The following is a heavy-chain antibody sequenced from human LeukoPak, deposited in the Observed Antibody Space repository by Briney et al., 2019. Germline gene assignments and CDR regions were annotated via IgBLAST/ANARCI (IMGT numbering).Heavy chain of an antibody. CDR1: GFIFSSYW. Sequence: GGSLRLSCAASGFIFSSYWMSWVRQAPGKGLEWVANIQQAGSEKYYVGSVKGRFSISRDNAKNSLYLQMNSLRAEDTAVYFCARGQGSGSYYNSYYYYMDVWGKGTTVTVSS. CDR2: IQQAGSEK. J-gene: IGHJ6*03. D-gene: IGHD3-10*01. V-gene: IGHV3-7*01. CDR3: ARGQGSGSYYNSYYYYMDV.